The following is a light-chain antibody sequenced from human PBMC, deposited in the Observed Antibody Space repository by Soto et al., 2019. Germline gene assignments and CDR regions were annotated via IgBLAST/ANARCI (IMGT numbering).Light chain of an antibody. CDR3: QQSYIQPHT. V-gene: IGKV1-39*01. J-gene: IGKJ4*01. CDR1: QSISSY. CDR2: AAS. Sequence: LPMTFSPSSRSSYVGDRVSITCRASQSISSYLNWYQQKPGKAPKLLIYAASSLQSGVPSRFSGSGSGTDFTLTISSLQPEDFATYYCQQSYIQPHTFAGGTIVDIK.